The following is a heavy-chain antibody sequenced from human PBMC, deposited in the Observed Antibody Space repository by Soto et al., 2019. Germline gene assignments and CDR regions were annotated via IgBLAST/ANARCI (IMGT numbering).Heavy chain of an antibody. CDR1: GDSFNDYY. D-gene: IGHD5-12*01. V-gene: IGHV1-2*02. Sequence: VQLVQSGAEVKKPGASVKVSCKTSGDSFNDYYIHWVRQAPGQGLEWMGWINPNGGVTKYAQKVQARVTVTRDTSIRTVYMELSSLRSDDTAVYYCARESGGATATLDYYYFYMDVWGKGTTVTVSS. CDR2: INPNGGVT. CDR3: ARESGGATATLDYYYFYMDV. J-gene: IGHJ6*03.